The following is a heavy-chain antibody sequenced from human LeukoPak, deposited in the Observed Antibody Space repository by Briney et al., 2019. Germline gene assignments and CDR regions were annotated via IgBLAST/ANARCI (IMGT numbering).Heavy chain of an antibody. Sequence: SVKVSCKASGGTFTKYAISWVPQAPGHGLEWMAGIIPILGTRFYAQQFQCRVTITTDESTNTAYMELNSLRSEDTAIYYCAREGAILHRSLGYFRHWGQGTLVTVSS. CDR1: GGTFTKYA. J-gene: IGHJ1*01. V-gene: IGHV1-69*05. CDR2: IIPILGTR. CDR3: AREGAILHRSLGYFRH.